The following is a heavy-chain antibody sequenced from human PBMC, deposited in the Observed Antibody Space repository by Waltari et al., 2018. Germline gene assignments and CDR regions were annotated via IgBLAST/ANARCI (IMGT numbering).Heavy chain of an antibody. D-gene: IGHD6-19*01. CDR1: GFTFSSYA. V-gene: IGHV3-30-3*01. CDR3: ARNRGSGWFDY. J-gene: IGHJ4*02. CDR2: ISYDGSNK. Sequence: QVQLVESGGGVVQPGRSLRLSCADSGFTFSSYAMHWVRQAPGKGLEWVAVISYDGSNKYYADSVKGRFTISRDNSKNTLYLQMNSLRAEDTAVYNCARNRGSGWFDYWGQGTLVTVSS.